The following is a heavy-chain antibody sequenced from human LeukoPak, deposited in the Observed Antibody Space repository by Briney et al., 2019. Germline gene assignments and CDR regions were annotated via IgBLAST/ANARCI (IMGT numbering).Heavy chain of an antibody. CDR1: GFTVSSNY. CDR2: IYSGRST. V-gene: IGHV3-53*01. D-gene: IGHD6-25*01. Sequence: PGGSLRLSCAASGFTVSSNYMNWVRQAPGKGLEWVSVIYSGRSTYYADSVKGRFTISRDNSKNTLYLQMNSLRVEDTAVYYCARVGARLGAFDIWGQGTMVTVSS. J-gene: IGHJ3*02. CDR3: ARVGARLGAFDI.